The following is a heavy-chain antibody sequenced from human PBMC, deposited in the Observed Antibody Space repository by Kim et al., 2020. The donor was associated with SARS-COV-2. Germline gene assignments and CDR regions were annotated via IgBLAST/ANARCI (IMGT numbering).Heavy chain of an antibody. CDR2: IKQDGSEK. D-gene: IGHD3-22*01. J-gene: IGHJ4*02. Sequence: GGSLRLSCAASGFTFSSYWMSWVRQAPGKGLEWVANIKQDGSEKYYVDSVKGRFTISRDNAKNSLYLQMNSLRAEDTAVYYCARGMGSSRPMMKAPYYFDYWGQGTLVTVSS. CDR3: ARGMGSSRPMMKAPYYFDY. CDR1: GFTFSSYW. V-gene: IGHV3-7*01.